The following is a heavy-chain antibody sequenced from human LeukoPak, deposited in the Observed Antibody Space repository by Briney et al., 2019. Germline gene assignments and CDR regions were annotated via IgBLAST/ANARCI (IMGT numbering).Heavy chain of an antibody. CDR3: ARGSIAAAGPDVGSYYFDY. J-gene: IGHJ4*02. D-gene: IGHD6-13*01. CDR1: GGSISSYY. V-gene: IGHV4-59*01. Sequence: TSETLSLTCTVSGGSISSYYWSWIRQPPGKGLEWIGYIYYSGSTNYNPYLKRRVTISVDTSKNQFSLKLSSVTAADTAVYYCARGSIAAAGPDVGSYYFDYWGQGTLVTVSS. CDR2: IYYSGST.